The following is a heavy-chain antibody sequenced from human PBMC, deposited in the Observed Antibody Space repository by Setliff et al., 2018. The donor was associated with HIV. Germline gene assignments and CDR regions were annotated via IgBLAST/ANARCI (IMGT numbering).Heavy chain of an antibody. CDR1: GDSFSEFY. Sequence: NPSETLSLTCAVYGDSFSEFYWNWIRQPPGKGLEWIGKIGHNGNTYYSPSLKSRVTLSVDTSKNQISLNVRSVTAAETAVYYCARGEAFAEIFLKNWFDPWGQGTLVTVSS. CDR2: IGHNGNT. CDR3: ARGEAFAEIFLKNWFDP. J-gene: IGHJ5*02. V-gene: IGHV4-34*01. D-gene: IGHD3-10*01.